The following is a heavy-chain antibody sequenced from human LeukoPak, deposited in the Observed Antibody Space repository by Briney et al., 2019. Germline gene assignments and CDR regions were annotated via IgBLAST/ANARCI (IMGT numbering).Heavy chain of an antibody. D-gene: IGHD2-2*02. J-gene: IGHJ3*02. CDR2: INPNSGGT. CDR1: GYTFTGYY. CDR3: ARAEQYQLLYGNAFDI. V-gene: IGHV1-2*02. Sequence: ASVKVSCKASGYTFTGYYMHWVRQAPGQGLEWMGWINPNSGGTNYAQKFQGRVTMTRDTSISTAYMELSRLRSDDTAVYYCARAEQYQLLYGNAFDIWGQGTMVTVSS.